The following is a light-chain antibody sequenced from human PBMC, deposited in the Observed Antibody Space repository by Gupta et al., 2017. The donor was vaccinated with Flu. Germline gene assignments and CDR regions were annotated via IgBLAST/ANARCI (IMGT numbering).Light chain of an antibody. Sequence: QSVLTQPPSASGTPGQRVTISCSGSSSNIGGNRVYWYQQLPGTAPKLLIYRNNQRPSGVPDRFSGSKSGTSASLAISGLRSEDEADYYCSAWDDSLSGPVFGGGTKLTVL. CDR2: RNN. J-gene: IGLJ2*01. CDR1: SSNIGGNR. V-gene: IGLV1-47*01. CDR3: SAWDDSLSGPV.